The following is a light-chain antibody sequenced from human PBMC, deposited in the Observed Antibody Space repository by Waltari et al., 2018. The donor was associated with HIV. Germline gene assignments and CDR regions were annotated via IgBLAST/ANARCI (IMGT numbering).Light chain of an antibody. CDR1: SSDVGGYNY. Sequence: QSALTQPASVSGSHGQSITISCTGTSSDVGGYNYVPWYQQHPGKAPKLMIYDVSTRPSGVSNRVSGSRSGNTASLTISGLQAEDEADYYCSSYTSSSTPVVFGGGTKLTVL. V-gene: IGLV2-14*01. J-gene: IGLJ2*01. CDR2: DVS. CDR3: SSYTSSSTPVV.